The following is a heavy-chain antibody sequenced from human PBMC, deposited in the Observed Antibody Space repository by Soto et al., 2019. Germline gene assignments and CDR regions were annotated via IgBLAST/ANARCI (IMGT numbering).Heavy chain of an antibody. CDR3: ARRGLFESGGIDY. CDR2: ISSSTTII. J-gene: IGHJ4*02. Sequence: EVQLVESGGGLVQPGGSLRLSCAASGFTFTSYSMNWVRQAPGKGLEWVSYISSSTTIIYYADSVKGRFTISRNNARNSLYRQINSLRAEDTAVYYCARRGLFESGGIDYWGQGTLGTVSS. D-gene: IGHD3-10*01. CDR1: GFTFTSYS. V-gene: IGHV3-48*01.